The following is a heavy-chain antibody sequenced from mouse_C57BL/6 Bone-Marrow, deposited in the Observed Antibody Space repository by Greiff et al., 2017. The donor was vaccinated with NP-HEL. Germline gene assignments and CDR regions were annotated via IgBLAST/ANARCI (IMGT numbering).Heavy chain of an antibody. V-gene: IGHV1-82*01. D-gene: IGHD2-3*01. J-gene: IGHJ2*01. CDR3: ARSDGYYFWRYYFDY. Sequence: QVQLKESGPELVKPGASVKISCKASGYAFSSSWMNWVKQRPGKGLEWIGRIYPGDGDTNYNGKFKGKATLTADKSSSTAYMQLSSLTSEDSAVYFCARSDGYYFWRYYFDYWGQGTTLTVSS. CDR2: IYPGDGDT. CDR1: GYAFSSSW.